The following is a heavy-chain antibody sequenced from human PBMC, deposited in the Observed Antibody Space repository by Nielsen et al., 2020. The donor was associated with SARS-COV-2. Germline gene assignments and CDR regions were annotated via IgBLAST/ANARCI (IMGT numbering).Heavy chain of an antibody. D-gene: IGHD4-11*01. CDR2: ISGSGGST. J-gene: IGHJ6*02. Sequence: GESLKISCAASGFAFSSYAMSWVRQAPGKGLEWVSAISGSGGSTYYADSVKGRLTISRDNSKNTLYLQMNSLRAEDTAVYYCANWDDYSRGMDVWGQGTTVTVSS. CDR1: GFAFSSYA. CDR3: ANWDDYSRGMDV. V-gene: IGHV3-23*01.